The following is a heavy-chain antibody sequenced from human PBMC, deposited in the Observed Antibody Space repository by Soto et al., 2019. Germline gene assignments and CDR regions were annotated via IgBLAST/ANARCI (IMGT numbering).Heavy chain of an antibody. Sequence: PGGSLRLSCADSEFTLSSYGMHWVRQAPGKGLEWVAVISYDGSNKYYADSVKGRFTISRDNSKNTLYLQMNSLRAEDTAVYYCAKDLVYWGQGTLVTVS. CDR3: AKDLVY. J-gene: IGHJ4*02. D-gene: IGHD2-8*02. CDR1: EFTLSSYG. V-gene: IGHV3-30*18. CDR2: ISYDGSNK.